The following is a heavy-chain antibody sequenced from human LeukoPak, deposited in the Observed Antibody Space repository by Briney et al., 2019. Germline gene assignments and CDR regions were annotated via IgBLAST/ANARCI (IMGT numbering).Heavy chain of an antibody. CDR3: ARGSSSWLLSYWYLDL. Sequence: PSHTLSLTCAVDCGFFSGYYWSSIRQPPGKWLEWLGDINHSGSTNYNTSLKSRVTIVQHMSKNQFSLKLSSVTAADTAVYYCARGSSSWLLSYWYLDLGGRGTLVTVFS. D-gene: IGHD6-13*01. CDR2: INHSGST. J-gene: IGHJ2*01. CDR1: CGFFSGYY. V-gene: IGHV4-34*01.